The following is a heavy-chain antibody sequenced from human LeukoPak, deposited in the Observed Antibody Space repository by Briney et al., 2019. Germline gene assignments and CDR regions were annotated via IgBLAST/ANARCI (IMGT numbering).Heavy chain of an antibody. Sequence: PGGSLRLSCAASGFTFSSYAMSWVRQAPGKGLEWVSAISGSGGSTYYADSVKGRFTISRDNSKNTLYLQMNSLRAEDTAVYYCARDLRFGKRFGELNFWGQGTLVSVSS. CDR3: ARDLRFGKRFGELNF. J-gene: IGHJ4*02. CDR2: ISGSGGST. D-gene: IGHD3-10*01. CDR1: GFTFSSYA. V-gene: IGHV3-23*01.